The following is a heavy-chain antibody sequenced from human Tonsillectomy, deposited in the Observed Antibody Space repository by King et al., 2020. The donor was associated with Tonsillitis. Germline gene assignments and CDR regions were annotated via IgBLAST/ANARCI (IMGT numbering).Heavy chain of an antibody. CDR1: GFTFSSYA. J-gene: IGHJ4*02. Sequence: VQLVESGGGVVQPGRSLRLSCAASGFTFSSYAIHCVRQAPGKGLEWVAFISHDGSNKYYAESVKGRFTVSRDNSNNTLYLQMNSLRAEDTAVYYCARDYYGSEGFEYWGQGTLVTVSS. CDR2: ISHDGSNK. V-gene: IGHV3-30*04. D-gene: IGHD3-10*01. CDR3: ARDYYGSEGFEY.